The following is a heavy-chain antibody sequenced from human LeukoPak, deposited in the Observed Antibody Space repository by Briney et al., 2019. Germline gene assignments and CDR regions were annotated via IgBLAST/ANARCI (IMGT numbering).Heavy chain of an antibody. J-gene: IGHJ4*02. CDR3: ARVAPYYYDSSGYSDY. CDR2: ISSSGSTI. V-gene: IGHV3-48*01. CDR1: GFTFSSYS. D-gene: IGHD3-22*01. Sequence: GGSLRLSCAASGFTFSSYSMNWVRQAPGKGLEWVSYISSSGSTIYYADSVKGRFTISRDNAKNSLYLQMNSLRAEDTAVYYCARVAPYYYDSSGYSDYWGQGTLVTVSS.